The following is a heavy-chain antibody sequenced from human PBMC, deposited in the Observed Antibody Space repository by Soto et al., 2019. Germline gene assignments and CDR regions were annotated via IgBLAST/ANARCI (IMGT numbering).Heavy chain of an antibody. CDR2: IYHSGST. V-gene: IGHV4-30-2*01. Sequence: QLQLQESGSGLVKPSQTLSLTCAVSGGSISSGGSSWTWIRQPPGKGLEWIGYIYHSGSTYYNPSLKSRVTISVDGCKNQFSLKLTSVTAADTAVYYCARGAVVNFDSWGQGTLVTVSS. CDR1: GGSISSGGSS. D-gene: IGHD3-22*01. J-gene: IGHJ4*02. CDR3: ARGAVVNFDS.